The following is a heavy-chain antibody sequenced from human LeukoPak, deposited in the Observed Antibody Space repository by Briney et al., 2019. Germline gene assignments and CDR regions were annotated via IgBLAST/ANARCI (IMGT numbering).Heavy chain of an antibody. CDR1: GFTFSSYA. CDR2: ISYDGSNK. V-gene: IGHV3-30-3*01. D-gene: IGHD6-19*01. J-gene: IGHJ4*02. CDR3: ASPNSMAGTHYFHY. Sequence: PGGSLRLSCAASGFTFSSYAMHWVRQAPGKGLEWVAVISYDGSNKYYADSVKGRFTISRDNSKNTVYLQMNSLRAEDTAVYYCASPNSMAGTHYFHYWGQGTLVTVSS.